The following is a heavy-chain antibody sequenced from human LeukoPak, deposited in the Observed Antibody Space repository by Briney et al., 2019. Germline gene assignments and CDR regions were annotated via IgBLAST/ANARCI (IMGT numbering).Heavy chain of an antibody. D-gene: IGHD1-26*01. Sequence: GASVKVSCKASGYTFTRYAIHWVRQAPGQSPEWMGWINGGNGDTKYSEEFQGRVTITTDTSASTAYMELSSLTSEDMAVYYCARGGSGSYLYYFDYWGRGTLVTVSS. CDR2: INGGNGDT. V-gene: IGHV1-3*03. J-gene: IGHJ4*02. CDR1: GYTFTRYA. CDR3: ARGGSGSYLYYFDY.